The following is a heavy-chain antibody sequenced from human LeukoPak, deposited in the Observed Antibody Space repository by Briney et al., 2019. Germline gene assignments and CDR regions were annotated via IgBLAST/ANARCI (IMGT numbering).Heavy chain of an antibody. CDR3: AKAQYYSSSSNFDY. J-gene: IGHJ4*02. V-gene: IGHV3-23*01. D-gene: IGHD6-6*01. CDR1: GFTISTNY. CDR2: ISGSGGST. Sequence: PGGSLRLSCAASGFTISTNYMSWVRQAPGKGLEWVSAISGSGGSTYYADSVKGRFTISRDNSKNPLYLQMNSLRAEDTALYYCAKAQYYSSSSNFDYWGQGSLVTVPS.